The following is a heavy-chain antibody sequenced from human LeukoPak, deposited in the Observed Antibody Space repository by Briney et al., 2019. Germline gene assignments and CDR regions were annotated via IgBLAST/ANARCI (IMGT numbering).Heavy chain of an antibody. CDR3: ASPALRYYDFWSGAPSEFGMDV. CDR2: IYYSGST. J-gene: IGHJ6*02. Sequence: SETLSLTCTVSGGSISSSSYYWGWIRQPPGKGLEWIGSIYYSGSTYYNPSLKSRVTISVDTSKNQFSLKLSSVTAADTAVYYCASPALRYYDFWSGAPSEFGMDVWGQGTTVTVSS. CDR1: GGSISSSSYY. D-gene: IGHD3-3*01. V-gene: IGHV4-39*01.